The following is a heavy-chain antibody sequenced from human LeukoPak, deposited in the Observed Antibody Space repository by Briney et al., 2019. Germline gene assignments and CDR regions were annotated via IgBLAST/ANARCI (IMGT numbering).Heavy chain of an antibody. Sequence: GGSLSLSCAASGFTFSSYSMNWVRQAPGKGLEWVSYISSSSSTIYYADSVKGRFTISRDNAKNSLYLQMNSLRAEDTAVYYCARGPDRSGFDYWGQGALVTVSS. D-gene: IGHD3-10*01. J-gene: IGHJ4*02. V-gene: IGHV3-48*01. CDR3: ARGPDRSGFDY. CDR2: ISSSSSTI. CDR1: GFTFSSYS.